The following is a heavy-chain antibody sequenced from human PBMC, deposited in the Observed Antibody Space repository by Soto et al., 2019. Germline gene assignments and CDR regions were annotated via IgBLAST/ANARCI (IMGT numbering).Heavy chain of an antibody. Sequence: QVQLVQSGAEVKKPGASVKVSCKASGYSFTDYGFTWVLQAPGQGLEWMGWVNTYKGNTNYAQKFQGRVTMTTDTSTSTAYMELRGLRSDDTALYYCARERGNYMYFDYWGQGTLVTVSS. CDR1: GYSFTDYG. J-gene: IGHJ4*02. D-gene: IGHD1-7*01. CDR2: VNTYKGNT. CDR3: ARERGNYMYFDY. V-gene: IGHV1-18*01.